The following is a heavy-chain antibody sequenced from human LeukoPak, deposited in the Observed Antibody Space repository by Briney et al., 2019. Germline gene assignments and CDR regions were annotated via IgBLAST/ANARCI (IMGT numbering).Heavy chain of an antibody. V-gene: IGHV3-73*01. J-gene: IGHJ4*02. CDR3: TSWRIAGATREAQRSFDY. CDR1: GFTFSGSA. D-gene: IGHD1-26*01. CDR2: IRSKANSYAT. Sequence: GGSLKLSCAASGFTFSGSAMHWVRQASGKGLEWVGRIRSKANSYATAYAASVKGRFTISRDDSKNTAYLQMNSLKTEDTAVYYCTSWRIAGATREAQRSFDYWGQGTLVTVSS.